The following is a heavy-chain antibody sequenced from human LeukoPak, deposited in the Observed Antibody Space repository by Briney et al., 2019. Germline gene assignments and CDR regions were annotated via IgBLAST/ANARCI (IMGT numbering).Heavy chain of an antibody. CDR2: IYYTGST. CDR3: AREASTYPNWFDP. V-gene: IGHV4-59*01. CDR1: GGSISSYY. J-gene: IGHJ5*02. Sequence: KSSETLSLTCTVSGGSISSYYSSWIRQPPGKGLEWIGHIYYTGSTSYNPSPMSRINISVDPSKNQVSLRLSSVSAADTAVYYCAREASTYPNWFDPWGQGTLVTVSS.